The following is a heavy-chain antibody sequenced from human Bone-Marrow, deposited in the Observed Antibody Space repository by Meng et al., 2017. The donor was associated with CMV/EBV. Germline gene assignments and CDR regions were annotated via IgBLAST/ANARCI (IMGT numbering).Heavy chain of an antibody. CDR1: GGSVSSGSYY. D-gene: IGHD6-19*01. V-gene: IGHV4-61*01. J-gene: IGHJ5*02. CDR3: ARHASGWYRGNWFDP. CDR2: IYYSGST. Sequence: SETLSLTCTVSGGSVSSGSYYWSWIRQPPGKGLEWIGYIYYSGSTNYNPSLKSRVTISVDTSKNQFSLKLSSVTAADTAVYYCARHASGWYRGNWFDPWGQGTRVTFSS.